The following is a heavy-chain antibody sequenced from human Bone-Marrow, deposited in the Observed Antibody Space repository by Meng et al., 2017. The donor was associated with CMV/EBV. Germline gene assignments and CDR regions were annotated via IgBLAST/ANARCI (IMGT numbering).Heavy chain of an antibody. D-gene: IGHD6-13*01. J-gene: IGHJ4*02. V-gene: IGHV4-59*01. CDR2: IYYSGST. Sequence: SCTVSGGSISSYYWSWIRQPPGKGLEWIGYIYYSGSTNYNPSLKSRVTISVDTSKNQFSLKLSSVTAADTAVYYCARVRSSSWYYFDYWGQGTLVTVSS. CDR1: GGSISSYY. CDR3: ARVRSSSWYYFDY.